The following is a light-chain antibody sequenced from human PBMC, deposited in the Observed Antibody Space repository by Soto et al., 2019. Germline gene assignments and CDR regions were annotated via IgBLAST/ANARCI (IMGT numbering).Light chain of an antibody. V-gene: IGLV2-8*01. CDR1: SSDVGGYNY. J-gene: IGLJ3*02. CDR3: SSYAASNNFYFV. CDR2: EVT. Sequence: QSALTQPPSASGSPGQSVTISCTGTSSDVGGYNYVSWYQQYTGRAPKLMIYEVTKRPSGVPDRVSGSKSGNTASLTVSGLQAEDEADYYCSSYAASNNFYFVFGGGTKLTVL.